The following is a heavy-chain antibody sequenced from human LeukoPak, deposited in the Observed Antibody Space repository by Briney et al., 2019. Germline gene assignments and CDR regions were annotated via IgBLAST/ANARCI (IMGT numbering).Heavy chain of an antibody. Sequence: GGSLRLSCAVSGFSFSDYYMSWIRQAPGKGLEWVSYISDSGTTIYYADSVEGRFTVSRDNAKNSLYLQMNSLRAEDTAEYYCAREYNHYLLIWGQGTLVTVSS. D-gene: IGHD1-14*01. V-gene: IGHV3-11*01. CDR3: AREYNHYLLI. J-gene: IGHJ4*02. CDR2: ISDSGTTI. CDR1: GFSFSDYY.